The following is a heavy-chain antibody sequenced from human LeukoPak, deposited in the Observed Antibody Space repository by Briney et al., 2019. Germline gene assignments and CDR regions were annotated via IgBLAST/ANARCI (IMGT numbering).Heavy chain of an antibody. CDR1: GGSVRNSHW. V-gene: IGHV4-4*02. CDR3: ARDRIFEH. CDR2: IYHSGST. D-gene: IGHD2-21*01. J-gene: IGHJ4*02. Sequence: SETLSLTCAVSGGSVRNSHWWSWVRPPPGKGLEWIGEIYHSGSTNYSPSLNSRVSISIDTSKNQLSLKLSSVTAADTAVYYCARDRIFEHWGQGTLVIVSS.